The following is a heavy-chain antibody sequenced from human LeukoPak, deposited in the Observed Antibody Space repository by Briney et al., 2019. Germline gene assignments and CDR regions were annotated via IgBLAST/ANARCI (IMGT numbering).Heavy chain of an antibody. CDR1: GGSISSYY. J-gene: IGHJ4*02. V-gene: IGHV4-4*07. Sequence: SETLSLTCTVSGGSISSYYWSWIRQPTGKGLEWIGRIYTSGSTNYNASLKSRVSMSVDTSKNQFSLKLSSVTAADTAVFYCARENSGSYREFDYWGQGTLVTVSS. CDR3: ARENSGSYREFDY. CDR2: IYTSGST. D-gene: IGHD1-26*01.